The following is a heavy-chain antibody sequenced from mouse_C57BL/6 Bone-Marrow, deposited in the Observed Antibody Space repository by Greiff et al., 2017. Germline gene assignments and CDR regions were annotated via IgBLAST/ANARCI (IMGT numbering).Heavy chain of an antibody. J-gene: IGHJ1*03. CDR2: IDPENGDT. V-gene: IGHV14-4*01. Sequence: EVQLQQSGAELVRPGASVKLSCTASGFNFKDDYMHWVKQRPEQGLEWIGWIDPENGDTEYAPKFKGKATLTADTASNTAYLQLSSLTSEDTAVYDGTSEVWLQPWCFDVWGTGTTVTVSS. CDR3: TSEVWLQPWCFDV. CDR1: GFNFKDDY. D-gene: IGHD2-2*01.